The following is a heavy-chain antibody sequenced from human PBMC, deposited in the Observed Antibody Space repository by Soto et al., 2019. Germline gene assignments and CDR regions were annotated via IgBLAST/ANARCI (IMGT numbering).Heavy chain of an antibody. CDR2: INTGNGDS. V-gene: IGHV1-3*04. J-gene: IGHJ6*02. CDR1: GYTFTSYG. D-gene: IGHD3-16*02. Sequence: ASVKVSCKASGYTFTSYGISWVRQAPGQGPEWMGWINTGNGDSKYSEKFQDRVTITRDTSATTAYMELSSLRSEDTAVYFCVKDEGIEAMDVWGQGTTVTVSS. CDR3: VKDEGIEAMDV.